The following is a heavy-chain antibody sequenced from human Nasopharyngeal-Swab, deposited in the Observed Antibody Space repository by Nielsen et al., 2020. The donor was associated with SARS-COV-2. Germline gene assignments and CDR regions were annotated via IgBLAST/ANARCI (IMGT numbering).Heavy chain of an antibody. Sequence: ASVKVSCKASGYTFTNYYMHWVRQAPGQGLELMGIINPSGGSTSYAQKFQGRVTMTEDTSTDTAYMELSSLRSEDTAVYYCATGPAVAGTSNWFDPWGQGTLVTVSS. CDR2: INPSGGST. D-gene: IGHD6-19*01. J-gene: IGHJ5*02. CDR1: GYTFTNYY. CDR3: ATGPAVAGTSNWFDP. V-gene: IGHV1-46*01.